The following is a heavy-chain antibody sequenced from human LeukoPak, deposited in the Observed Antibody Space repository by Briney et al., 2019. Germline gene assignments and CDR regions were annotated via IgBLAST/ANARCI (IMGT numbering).Heavy chain of an antibody. Sequence: PSQTLSLTCAVSGDSISSGGYSWSRIRQPPGKGLEWIGYIYHSGSTYYIPSLKSRVIISVDRSKNQFSLRLNSVTAADTAVYYCARAGYCSDGVCRFDYWGQGILVTVSP. D-gene: IGHD2-8*01. J-gene: IGHJ4*02. V-gene: IGHV4-30-2*01. CDR2: IYHSGST. CDR1: GDSISSGGYS. CDR3: ARAGYCSDGVCRFDY.